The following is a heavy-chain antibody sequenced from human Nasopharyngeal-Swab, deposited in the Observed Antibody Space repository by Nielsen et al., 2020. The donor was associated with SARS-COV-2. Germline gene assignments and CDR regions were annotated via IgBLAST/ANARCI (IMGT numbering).Heavy chain of an antibody. CDR1: GYTFTGNF. V-gene: IGHV1-2*06. Sequence: ASVKVSCKASGYTFTGNFMHCVRQAPGQGLEWMGRINPNSGGTKFAQKFQGRVTLTRDTSISTAYMELSRLRSDDTAVYYCARDLSNTGDALDIWGQGTLVTVSS. J-gene: IGHJ3*02. D-gene: IGHD1/OR15-1a*01. CDR2: INPNSGGT. CDR3: ARDLSNTGDALDI.